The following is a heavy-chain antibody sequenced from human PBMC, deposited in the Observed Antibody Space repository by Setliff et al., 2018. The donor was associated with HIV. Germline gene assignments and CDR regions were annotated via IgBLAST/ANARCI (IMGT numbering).Heavy chain of an antibody. D-gene: IGHD2-2*01. Sequence: ASVKVSCKASGYTFTGYYMHWVRQAPGQGLEWMGRINPNSGDTNYAQKFKGRVTMTRDTSISTAYMEVTRLRSDDTAVYYCARGSTAVNYYYYYTDVWGKGTTVTVSS. V-gene: IGHV1-2*06. J-gene: IGHJ6*03. CDR1: GYTFTGYY. CDR3: ARGSTAVNYYYYYTDV. CDR2: INPNSGDT.